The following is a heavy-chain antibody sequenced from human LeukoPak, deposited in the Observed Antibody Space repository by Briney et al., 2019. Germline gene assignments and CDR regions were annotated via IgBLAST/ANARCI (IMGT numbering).Heavy chain of an antibody. J-gene: IGHJ4*02. CDR1: GFTFNTYA. Sequence: GGSLRLSCAASGFTFNTYAMSWVRQAPGKGLEWVSGIRSSGVSTYYADSVKGRFTISRDNSKNTLYLQMSSLRAEDTAVYYCAKEVRESAWYYFDYWGQGTLVTVSS. D-gene: IGHD3-10*01. CDR2: IRSSGVST. V-gene: IGHV3-23*01. CDR3: AKEVRESAWYYFDY.